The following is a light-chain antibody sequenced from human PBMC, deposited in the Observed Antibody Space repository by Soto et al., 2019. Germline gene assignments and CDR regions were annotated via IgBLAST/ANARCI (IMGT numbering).Light chain of an antibody. CDR1: STDVGGYNF. V-gene: IGLV2-14*01. J-gene: IGLJ1*01. CDR2: EVT. Sequence: QSALTQPASVSGSLGQSITMSCTATSTDVGGYNFVSWYQQHPDKAPKLLIYEVTNRPSGVSNRFSGSKSGNTASLTISGLQAEDEADYYCSSYTSTGTPVFGNGTKVTVL. CDR3: SSYTSTGTPV.